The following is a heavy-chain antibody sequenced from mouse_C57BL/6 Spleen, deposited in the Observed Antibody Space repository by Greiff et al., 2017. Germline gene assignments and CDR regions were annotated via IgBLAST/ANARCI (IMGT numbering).Heavy chain of an antibody. V-gene: IGHV3-1*01. J-gene: IGHJ3*01. CDR1: GYSITSGYD. Sequence: EVKLLESGPGMVKPSQSLSLTCTVTGYSITSGYDWHWIRHFPGNKLEWMGYIRYSGSTNYNPSLKSRISITHDTSKNHFFLKLNSVTTEDTATYYCARGDYDYDVGFAYWGQGTLVTVSA. CDR2: IRYSGST. CDR3: ARGDYDYDVGFAY. D-gene: IGHD2-4*01.